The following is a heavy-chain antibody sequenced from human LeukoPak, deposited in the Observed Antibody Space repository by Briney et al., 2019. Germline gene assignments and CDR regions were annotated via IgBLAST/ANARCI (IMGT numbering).Heavy chain of an antibody. V-gene: IGHV3-30-3*01. J-gene: IGHJ3*02. CDR3: ARAVTTAAFDI. D-gene: IGHD4-17*01. Sequence: GGSLRLSCAASGFTFSSYAMHWVRQAPGKGLEWVAVISYDGGNKYYADSVKGRFTISRDNSKNTLYLQMNSLRAEDTAVYYCARAVTTAAFDIWGQGTMVTVSS. CDR2: ISYDGGNK. CDR1: GFTFSSYA.